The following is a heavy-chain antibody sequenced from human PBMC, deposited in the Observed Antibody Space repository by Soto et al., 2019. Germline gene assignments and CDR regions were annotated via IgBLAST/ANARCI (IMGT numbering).Heavy chain of an antibody. CDR2: ISYDGNKK. V-gene: IGHV3-30*18. CDR3: AKELWTQRPYDAFDI. Sequence: GGSLRLSCAASGFTFSSYGMHWVRQAPGKGLEWVAVISYDGNKKYYADSVKGRFTISRDNSKNTLYLQMNSLRAEDTAVYYCAKELWTQRPYDAFDIWGQGTMVT. CDR1: GFTFSSYG. J-gene: IGHJ3*02. D-gene: IGHD2-21*01.